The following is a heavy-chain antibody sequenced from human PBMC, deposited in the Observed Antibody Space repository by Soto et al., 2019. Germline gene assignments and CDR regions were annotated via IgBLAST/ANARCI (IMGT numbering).Heavy chain of an antibody. CDR3: ARRALYCSGGSCYSWADY. V-gene: IGHV4-39*01. CDR2: TYYSGRN. D-gene: IGHD2-15*01. Sequence: SETLSLTCTVSGGSITSRSYYWGWIRQPPGKGLEWIGSTYYSGRNYNNPSLRSRVSVSVDTSKNQFSLKLSSVTAADTAVYYCARRALYCSGGSCYSWADYWGQGTLVTVSS. CDR1: GGSITSRSYY. J-gene: IGHJ4*02.